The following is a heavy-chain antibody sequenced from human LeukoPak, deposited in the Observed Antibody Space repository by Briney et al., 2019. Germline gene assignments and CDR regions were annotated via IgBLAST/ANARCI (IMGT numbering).Heavy chain of an antibody. V-gene: IGHV3-74*01. CDR1: GLTFSSNW. CDR2: ITGDGGST. CDR3: ARATYSGFYAGL. J-gene: IGHJ3*01. Sequence: GGSLRLSCAASGLTFSSNWLHWVRQAPGKGLVWVSLITGDGGSTNYADSVKGRFTISRDNAKNTLYLQMNSLRAEDTAVYYCARATYSGFYAGLWGQGTMVTVPS. D-gene: IGHD1-26*01.